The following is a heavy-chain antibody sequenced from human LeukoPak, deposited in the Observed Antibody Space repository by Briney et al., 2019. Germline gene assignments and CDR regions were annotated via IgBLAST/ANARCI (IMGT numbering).Heavy chain of an antibody. CDR2: IIPIFGTA. V-gene: IGHV1-69*13. J-gene: IGHJ6*02. Sequence: GASVKVSCKASGGTFSSYAISWVRQAPGQGLEWMGGIIPIFGTANYAQKFQGRVTITADESTSTAYMELSSLRSEDTAVYYCAMSYYDSSGENYCYYGMDVWGQGTTVTVSS. D-gene: IGHD3-22*01. CDR1: GGTFSSYA. CDR3: AMSYYDSSGENYCYYGMDV.